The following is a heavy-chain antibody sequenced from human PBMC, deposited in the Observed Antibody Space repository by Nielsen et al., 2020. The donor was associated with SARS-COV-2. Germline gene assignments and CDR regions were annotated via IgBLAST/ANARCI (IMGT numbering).Heavy chain of an antibody. CDR2: IWYDGSNK. CDR3: AKVGTTVTPLGGFDY. V-gene: IGHV3-30*02. Sequence: GESLKISCAASGFTFSSYGMHWVRQAPGKGLEWVAVIWYDGSNKYYADPVKGRFTISRDNSKNTLYLQMNSLRVEDTAVYYCAKVGTTVTPLGGFDYWGQGTLVTVSS. J-gene: IGHJ4*02. D-gene: IGHD4-17*01. CDR1: GFTFSSYG.